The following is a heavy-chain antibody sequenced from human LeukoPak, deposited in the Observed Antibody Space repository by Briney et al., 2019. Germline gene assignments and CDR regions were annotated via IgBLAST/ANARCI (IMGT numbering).Heavy chain of an antibody. V-gene: IGHV3-53*01. D-gene: IGHD2-15*01. Sequence: GGSLRLSCAASGFTVSSIFMSWVRQAPGKGLEWVSVIYSGGATYYADSVKGRFTISRDNSKNTLYLQMNRLRVEDAAVYYCARAPVTSCRGAFCYPFDYWGQGTLVTVSS. CDR3: ARAPVTSCRGAFCYPFDY. CDR1: GFTVSSIF. CDR2: IYSGGAT. J-gene: IGHJ4*02.